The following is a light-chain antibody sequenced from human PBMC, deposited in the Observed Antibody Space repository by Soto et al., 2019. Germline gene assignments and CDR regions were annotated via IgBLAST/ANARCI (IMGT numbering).Light chain of an antibody. J-gene: IGKJ1*01. CDR1: QDISNY. CDR2: AAS. V-gene: IGKV1-39*01. Sequence: DLKMTQSPSCLSASVGDRVTITCQASQDISNYLNWYQQKPGKAPKXXIYAASSLQSGVPSRFSGSGSGTDFTLTISSLQTEDFATYYCQQSYSTLWTFGQGTKVDI. CDR3: QQSYSTLWT.